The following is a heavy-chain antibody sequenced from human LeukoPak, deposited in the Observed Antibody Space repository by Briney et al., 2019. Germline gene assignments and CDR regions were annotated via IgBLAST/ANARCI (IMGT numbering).Heavy chain of an antibody. CDR1: GYTFTGYY. J-gene: IGHJ4*02. CDR3: ARDNCSGGSCYGYFDY. V-gene: IGHV1-2*02. CDR2: INPNSGGT. D-gene: IGHD2-15*01. Sequence: ASVKVSCKASGYTFTGYYMHWVRRAPGQGLEWMGWINPNSGGTNYAQKFQGRVTMTRDTSISTAYMELSRLRSDDTAVYYCARDNCSGGSCYGYFDYWGQGTLVTVSS.